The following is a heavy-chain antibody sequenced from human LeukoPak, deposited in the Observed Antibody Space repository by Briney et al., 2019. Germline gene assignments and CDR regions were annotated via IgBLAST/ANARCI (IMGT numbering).Heavy chain of an antibody. Sequence: NPSETLSLTCTVSGYPISSGYYWGWIRQPPGKGLEWIGIIYHSGSTYYNPSLKSRVTISVDTSKNQFSLKLSSVTAADTAVYYCARGGVPAANDYWGQGTLVTVSS. CDR3: ARGGVPAANDY. CDR2: IYHSGST. J-gene: IGHJ4*02. CDR1: GYPISSGYY. V-gene: IGHV4-38-2*02. D-gene: IGHD2-2*01.